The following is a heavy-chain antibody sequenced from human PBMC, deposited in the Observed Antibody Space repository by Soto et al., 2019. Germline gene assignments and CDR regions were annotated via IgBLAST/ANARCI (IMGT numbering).Heavy chain of an antibody. CDR2: IKHDGSAT. Sequence: PGGSLRLSCAASGFTFSTYWMSWVRQAPGKGLEWMANIKHDGSATYYVDSMKCRFAIYRDNVKDSLYLQMNSLRAEYTAVYYCAREGRITDFWGQGALVTVSS. CDR3: AREGRITDF. D-gene: IGHD3-16*01. J-gene: IGHJ4*02. CDR1: GFTFSTYW. V-gene: IGHV3-7*01.